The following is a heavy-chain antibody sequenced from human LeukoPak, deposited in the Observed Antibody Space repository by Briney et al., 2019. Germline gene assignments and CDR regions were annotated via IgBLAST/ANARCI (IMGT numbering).Heavy chain of an antibody. D-gene: IGHD6-13*01. CDR1: GGSVSRSTYF. V-gene: IGHV4-39*02. Sequence: SETLSLTCTVSGGSVSRSTYFWAWIRQPPGKGLEWIGSIYYSGSTYYNPSLKSRVTVSVDTSKNHFSLKLTSVTAADTAVYYCVGVATAGTAYFDYWGRGNLLTVSS. CDR3: VGVATAGTAYFDY. CDR2: IYYSGST. J-gene: IGHJ4*02.